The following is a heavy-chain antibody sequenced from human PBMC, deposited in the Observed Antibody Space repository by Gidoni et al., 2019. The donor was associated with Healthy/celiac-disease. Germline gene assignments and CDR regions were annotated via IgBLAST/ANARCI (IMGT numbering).Heavy chain of an antibody. V-gene: IGHV4-34*01. CDR1: GGSFSGYY. CDR2: INHSGST. Sequence: QVQLQQWGAGLLKPSETLSLTCAVYGGSFSGYYWSWIRQPPGKGLEWIGEINHSGSTNYNPSLKNRVTISVDTSKNQFSLKLSSVTAADTAVYYCARGHRIAARPFDYWGQGTLVTVSS. D-gene: IGHD6-6*01. CDR3: ARGHRIAARPFDY. J-gene: IGHJ4*02.